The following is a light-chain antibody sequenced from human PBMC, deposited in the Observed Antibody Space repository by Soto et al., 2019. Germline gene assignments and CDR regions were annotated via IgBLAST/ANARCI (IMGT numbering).Light chain of an antibody. Sequence: IQMTESPSSLSASVAARVTITCRASQSISSYLNWYQQKPGKAPKLLIHDATSLESGVPSRFSGSGSGTEFTLTISSLKPDDFATYYCQQYSSYWTFAQGTKVDIK. CDR1: QSISSY. V-gene: IGKV1-5*01. CDR2: DAT. CDR3: QQYSSYWT. J-gene: IGKJ1*01.